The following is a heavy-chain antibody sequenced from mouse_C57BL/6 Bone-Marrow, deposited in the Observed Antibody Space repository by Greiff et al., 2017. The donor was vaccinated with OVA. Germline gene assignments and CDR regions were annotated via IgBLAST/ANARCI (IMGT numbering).Heavy chain of an antibody. J-gene: IGHJ3*01. V-gene: IGHV1-69*01. CDR3: AREGYYYGSSYGFAY. CDR2: IDPSDSYT. Sequence: QVQLQQPGAELVMPGASVKLSCKASGYTFTSYWMHWVKQRPGQGLEWIGEIDPSDSYTNYNQKFKGKSTLTVDKSSSTAYMQLSSLTSEESAVYYCAREGYYYGSSYGFAYWGQGTLVTVSA. CDR1: GYTFTSYW. D-gene: IGHD1-1*01.